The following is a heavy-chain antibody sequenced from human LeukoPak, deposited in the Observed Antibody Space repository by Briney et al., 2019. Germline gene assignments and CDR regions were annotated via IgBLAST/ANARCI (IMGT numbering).Heavy chain of an antibody. CDR2: MNPNSGNT. CDR3: AGSGYSYEPFDY. Sequence: ASVKVSCKASGYTFTSYDINWVRQATGQGLEWMGWMNPNSGNTGYAQKFQGRVTMTRDTSTSTVYMELSSLRSEDTAVYYCAGSGYSYEPFDYWGQGTLVTVSS. J-gene: IGHJ4*02. D-gene: IGHD5-18*01. V-gene: IGHV1-8*01. CDR1: GYTFTSYD.